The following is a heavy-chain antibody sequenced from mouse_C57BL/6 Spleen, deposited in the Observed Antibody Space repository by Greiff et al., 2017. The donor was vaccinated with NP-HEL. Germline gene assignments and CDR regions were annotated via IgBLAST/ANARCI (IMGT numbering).Heavy chain of an antibody. CDR2: IYPRSGNT. D-gene: IGHD2-3*01. J-gene: IGHJ3*01. CDR1: GYTFTSYG. CDR3: ASFYDGYPWFAY. Sequence: VQLQQSGAELARPGASVKLSCKASGYTFTSYGISWVKQRTGQGLEWIGEIYPRSGNTYYNEKFKGKATLTADKSSSTAYMELRSLTSEDSAVYFCASFYDGYPWFAYWGQGTLVTVSA. V-gene: IGHV1-81*01.